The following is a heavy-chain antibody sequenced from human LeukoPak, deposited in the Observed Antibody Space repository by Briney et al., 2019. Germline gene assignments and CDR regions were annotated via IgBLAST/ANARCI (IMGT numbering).Heavy chain of an antibody. CDR3: ARGDYDFWSGSRAI. V-gene: IGHV3-23*01. J-gene: IGHJ3*02. CDR1: GFTFSSYA. D-gene: IGHD3-3*01. CDR2: ISGSGGST. Sequence: PGGSLRLSCAASGFTFSSYAMSWVRQAPGKGLEWVSAISGSGGSTYYADSVKGRFTISRDNSKNTLYLQMNSLRAEDTAVYYCARGDYDFWSGSRAIWGQGTMVTVSS.